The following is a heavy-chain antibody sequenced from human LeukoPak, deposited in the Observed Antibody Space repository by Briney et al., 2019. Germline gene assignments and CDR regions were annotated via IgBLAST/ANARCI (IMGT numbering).Heavy chain of an antibody. J-gene: IGHJ4*02. CDR3: ARQIGVSIDY. CDR2: IRFDESNE. D-gene: IGHD5/OR15-5a*01. CDR1: RFTFSNFD. V-gene: IGHV3-30*02. Sequence: GGSLRLSCAASRFTFSNFDMHWVRQAPGKGLEWVTFIRFDESNEYYADSVRGRFTISRDNSKNTLYLQMSSLRPEDTAVYYCARQIGVSIDYWGQGTLVTVSS.